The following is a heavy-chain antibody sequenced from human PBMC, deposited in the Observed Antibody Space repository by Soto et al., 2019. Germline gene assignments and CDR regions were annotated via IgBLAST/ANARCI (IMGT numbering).Heavy chain of an antibody. CDR3: ARGAPDPYYGSGSYEFGFDP. Sequence: GGSLRLSCAASGFTFSSYAMHWVRQAPGKGLEWVAVISYDGSNKYYADSVKGRFTISRDNSKNTLYLQMNSLRAEDTAVYYCARGAPDPYYGSGSYEFGFDPWGQGTLVTVS. J-gene: IGHJ5*02. V-gene: IGHV3-30-3*01. D-gene: IGHD3-10*01. CDR2: ISYDGSNK. CDR1: GFTFSSYA.